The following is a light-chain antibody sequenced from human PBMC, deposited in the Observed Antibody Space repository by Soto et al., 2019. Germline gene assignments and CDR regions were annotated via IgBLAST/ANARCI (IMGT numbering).Light chain of an antibody. CDR3: CSYAVSYPVI. Sequence: QSALTQPRSVSGSPGQSVTISCTGTSRDVGGYDYVSWYQQHPGKAPKLMIYDVTQRPSGVPDRFSGSKSGNTASLTISGLQAEDEADCYCCSYAVSYPVIFGGGTKVTVL. CDR1: SRDVGGYDY. CDR2: DVT. V-gene: IGLV2-11*01. J-gene: IGLJ2*01.